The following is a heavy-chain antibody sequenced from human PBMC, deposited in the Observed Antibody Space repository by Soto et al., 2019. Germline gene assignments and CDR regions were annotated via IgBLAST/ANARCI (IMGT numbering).Heavy chain of an antibody. CDR2: ISSSSSYI. Sequence: PGGSLRLSCAASGFTFSSYSMNWVRQAPGKGLEWVSSISSSSSYIYYADSVKGRFTISRDNAKNSLYLQMNSLRAEDTAVYYCARDDSRLTRDSSSYYYYYYMDVWGKGTTVTVSS. D-gene: IGHD2-21*02. CDR3: ARDDSRLTRDSSSYYYYYYMDV. V-gene: IGHV3-21*01. CDR1: GFTFSSYS. J-gene: IGHJ6*03.